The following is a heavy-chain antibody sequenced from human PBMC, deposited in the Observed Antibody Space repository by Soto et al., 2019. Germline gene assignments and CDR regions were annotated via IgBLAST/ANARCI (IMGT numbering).Heavy chain of an antibody. CDR3: AHIVVAGLGYYFDY. CDR2: IYWDDDK. D-gene: IGHD6-19*01. J-gene: IGHJ4*02. Sequence: QITLKESGPTRVKPTQTLALTCTFSGFSLSSTRMGVGWIRRPPGKALEWLALIYWDDDKRYSPFLKSRLTITKDTSKNQVVLTMSNMDPVDTARYYCAHIVVAGLGYYFDYWGQGTLVTVSS. V-gene: IGHV2-5*02. CDR1: GFSLSSTRMG.